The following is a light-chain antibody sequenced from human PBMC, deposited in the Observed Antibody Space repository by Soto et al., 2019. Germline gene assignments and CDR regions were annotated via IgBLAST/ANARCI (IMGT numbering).Light chain of an antibody. V-gene: IGLV2-14*01. Sequence: QSALTQPASVSGSPGQSISISCTGTSSDVGAYDRVSWYQHHPGKAPKLLIYEVTNRPSGVSTRFSGSKSANTASLTISGLQPEDEASYYCASYTRVDSRVFGGGTQLTVL. J-gene: IGLJ3*02. CDR2: EVT. CDR1: SSDVGAYDR. CDR3: ASYTRVDSRV.